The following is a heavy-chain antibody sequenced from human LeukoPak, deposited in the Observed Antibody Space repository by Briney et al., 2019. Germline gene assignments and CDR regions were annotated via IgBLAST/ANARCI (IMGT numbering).Heavy chain of an antibody. D-gene: IGHD3-10*01. CDR3: ATDLVTMVRGALHWYFDL. J-gene: IGHJ2*01. CDR1: GFTFSIYG. Sequence: GGSLRLSCAASGFTFSIYGTHWVRQAPGKGLEWVAVIANDGKTTYYADSVKGRFTISRDNSKNTLYLQMNSLRAEDTAAYYCATDLVTMVRGALHWYFDLWGRGTLVTVSS. V-gene: IGHV3-30*03. CDR2: IANDGKTT.